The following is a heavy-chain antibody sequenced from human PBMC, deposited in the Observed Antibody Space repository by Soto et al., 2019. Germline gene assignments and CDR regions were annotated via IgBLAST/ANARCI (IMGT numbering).Heavy chain of an antibody. CDR2: IHYSGSI. J-gene: IGHJ6*02. D-gene: IGHD2-21*02. CDR1: GGSISYEYYH. Sequence: SETLSLTCTVSGGSISYEYYHWTWIRQSPGKGLEWIGYIHYSGSIIYNPSFKSRVTISVDTSKNQFSLQLSSVTAADTAVYFCAREDDGGDRDYYGLDVWGQGTTVT. CDR3: AREDDGGDRDYYGLDV. V-gene: IGHV4-30-4*08.